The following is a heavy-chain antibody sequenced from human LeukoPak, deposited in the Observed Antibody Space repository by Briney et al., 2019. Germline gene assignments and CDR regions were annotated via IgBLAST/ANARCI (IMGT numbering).Heavy chain of an antibody. CDR3: ARLSSRWYFSPDY. V-gene: IGHV4-31*03. J-gene: IGHJ4*02. D-gene: IGHD6-19*01. CDR2: IYYSGST. CDR1: GGSISSGGYY. Sequence: SETLSLTCTFSGGSISSGGYYWSWIRQHPGKGLEWIGYIYYSGSTYYNPSLKSRVTISVDTSKNQFSLNLSSVTAADTAVYYCARLSSRWYFSPDYWGQGTLVTVSS.